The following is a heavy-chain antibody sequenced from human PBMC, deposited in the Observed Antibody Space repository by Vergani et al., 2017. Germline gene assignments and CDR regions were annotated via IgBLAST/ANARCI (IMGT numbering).Heavy chain of an antibody. D-gene: IGHD4-23*01. Sequence: QVQLQESGPGLVKPSQTLSLTCTVSGASINNDFYYWHWIRQPAGKGLEWIGRIYVSGITDYNSSLQSRVSMSVDTSKNQFSLTLTSVTAADTAVYYCARDNKQLRPRAFDLCGQGKMDSVSS. CDR3: ARDNKQLRPRAFDL. J-gene: IGHJ3*01. V-gene: IGHV4-61*02. CDR2: IYVSGIT. CDR1: GASINNDFYY.